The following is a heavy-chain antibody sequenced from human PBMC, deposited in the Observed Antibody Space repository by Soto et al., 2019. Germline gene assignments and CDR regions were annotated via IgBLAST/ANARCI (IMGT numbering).Heavy chain of an antibody. Sequence: ASVKVSCKASGYTFTSYGISWARQAPGQGLEWMGWISAYNGNTNYAQKLQGRVTMTTDTSTSTAYMELRSLRSDDTAVYYCARRTGGNYYYGMDVWGQGTTVTVSS. CDR1: GYTFTSYG. J-gene: IGHJ6*02. V-gene: IGHV1-18*01. D-gene: IGHD2-15*01. CDR3: ARRTGGNYYYGMDV. CDR2: ISAYNGNT.